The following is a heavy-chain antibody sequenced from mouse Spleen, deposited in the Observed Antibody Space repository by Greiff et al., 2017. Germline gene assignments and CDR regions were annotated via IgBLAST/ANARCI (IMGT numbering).Heavy chain of an antibody. J-gene: IGHJ2*01. CDR1: GYTFTDYA. D-gene: IGHD2-1*01. Sequence: QVQLQQSGAELVRPGVSVKISCKGSGYTFTDYAMHWVKQSHAKSLEWIGVISTYYGDASYNQKFKGKATMTVDKSSSTAYMELARLTSEDSAIYYCARNYGNYAYFDYWGQGTTLTVSS. V-gene: IGHV1S137*01. CDR2: ISTYYGDA. CDR3: ARNYGNYAYFDY.